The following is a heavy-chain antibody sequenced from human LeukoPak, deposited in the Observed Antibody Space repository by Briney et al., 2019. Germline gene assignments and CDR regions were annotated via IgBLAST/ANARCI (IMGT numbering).Heavy chain of an antibody. V-gene: IGHV3-30*18. CDR1: GFTFSSYG. J-gene: IGHJ5*02. D-gene: IGHD2-2*01. CDR2: ISYDGSNK. Sequence: GGSLRLSCAASGFTFSSYGMHWVRQAPGKGLEWVAVISYDGSNKYYADSVKGRFTIPRDNSKNTLYLQMNSLRAEDTAVYYCAKERIGYCSSTSCYGLDPWGQGTLVTVSS. CDR3: AKERIGYCSSTSCYGLDP.